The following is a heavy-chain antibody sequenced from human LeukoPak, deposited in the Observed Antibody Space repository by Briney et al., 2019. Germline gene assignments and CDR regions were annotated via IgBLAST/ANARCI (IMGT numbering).Heavy chain of an antibody. D-gene: IGHD2-21*02. V-gene: IGHV3-23*01. CDR3: AKKGGYCGGDCYSGAFGI. CDR2: ISGSGGST. Sequence: GGSLRLSCAASGFTFSSYAMSWVRQAPGKGLEWVSVISGSGGSTYYADSVKGRFTISRDNSKNTLYLQMNSLRAEDTAVYYCAKKGGYCGGDCYSGAFGIWGQGTMVTVSS. J-gene: IGHJ3*02. CDR1: GFTFSSYA.